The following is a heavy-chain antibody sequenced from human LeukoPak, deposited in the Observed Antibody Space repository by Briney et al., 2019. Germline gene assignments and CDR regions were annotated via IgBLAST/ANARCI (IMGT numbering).Heavy chain of an antibody. Sequence: PGGSLTLSCAGSGFTCDDYAMHWGRQAPGMGLEWVSLIIGDGGNTYYADSVQGRFTISRDKTTNTLYLQLKSLRTEDTALYYCAKENWAPGHFDIWGQGTLVTVSS. CDR2: IIGDGGNT. J-gene: IGHJ3*02. V-gene: IGHV3-43*02. CDR3: AKENWAPGHFDI. CDR1: GFTCDDYA. D-gene: IGHD3-16*01.